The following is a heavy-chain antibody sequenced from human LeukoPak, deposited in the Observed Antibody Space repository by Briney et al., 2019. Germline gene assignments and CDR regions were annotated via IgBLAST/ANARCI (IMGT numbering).Heavy chain of an antibody. CDR1: GFTFSSYS. CDR2: ISSSSSYI. Sequence: PGGSLRLSCAASGFTFSSYSMNWVRKAPGKGLEWVSSISSSSSYIYYADSVKGRFTISRDNAKNSLYLQKNNLRAEDTAVYYYARDRQVGYCSIISCSYYYYYGMDVWGQGTTVSVSS. J-gene: IGHJ6*02. CDR3: ARDRQVGYCSIISCSYYYYYGMDV. V-gene: IGHV3-21*01. D-gene: IGHD2-2*01.